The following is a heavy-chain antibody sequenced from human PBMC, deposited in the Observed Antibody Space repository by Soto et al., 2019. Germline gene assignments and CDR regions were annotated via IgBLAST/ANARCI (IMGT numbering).Heavy chain of an antibody. CDR1: GGSVTSGSYY. J-gene: IGHJ4*02. CDR3: ARDGDGYNN. V-gene: IGHV4-61*01. Sequence: QVQLQESGPGLVKPSETLSLTCSVSGGSVTSGSYYWSWIRQPPGKELEWIGYIYSSGGTSYNPTIKSRVTISVDTSKNQFSLNLTSVTAADKAVYYCARDGDGYNNWGQGTLVTVSS. CDR2: IYSSGGT. D-gene: IGHD5-12*01.